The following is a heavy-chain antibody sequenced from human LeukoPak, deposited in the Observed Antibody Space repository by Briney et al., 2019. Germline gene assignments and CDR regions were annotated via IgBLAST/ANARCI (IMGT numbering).Heavy chain of an antibody. V-gene: IGHV4-59*01. CDR1: GGSISNSY. CDR3: AAPATPYYYYGMDV. Sequence: SETLSLTCTVSGGSISNSYWTWIRQSPGKGLECIGFIFYSGNTRYNPSLNSQVTISMDTSKSQFSLKLSSVTAADTAVYYCAAPATPYYYYGMDVWGQGTTVTVSS. J-gene: IGHJ6*02. CDR2: IFYSGNT.